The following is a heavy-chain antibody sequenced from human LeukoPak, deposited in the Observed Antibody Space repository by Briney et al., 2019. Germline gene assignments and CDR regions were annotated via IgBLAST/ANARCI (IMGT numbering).Heavy chain of an antibody. CDR3: ARDRDGYNGGDY. CDR2: ISVYNVNT. V-gene: IGHV1-18*01. J-gene: IGHJ4*02. CDR1: GYTFSSYG. Sequence: AASVKVSCKASGYTFSSYGISWVRQAPGQGLEWMGWISVYNVNTNYAQKLQGRVTMTTDTSTSTAYMELRSLRSDDTAVYYCARDRDGYNGGDYWGQGTLVIVSS. D-gene: IGHD5-24*01.